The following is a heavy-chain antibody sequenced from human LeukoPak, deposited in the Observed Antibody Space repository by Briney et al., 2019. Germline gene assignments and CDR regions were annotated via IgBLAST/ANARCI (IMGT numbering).Heavy chain of an antibody. CDR1: GFTFSSYA. Sequence: GGSLRLSCAASGFTFSSYAMSWVRQAPGKGLEWVANIKQDGSEKYYVDSVKGRFTISRDNAKNSLYLQMNSLRAEDTAVYYCARVSGSYSAPEYFQHWGQGTLVTVSS. V-gene: IGHV3-7*01. D-gene: IGHD1-26*01. CDR2: IKQDGSEK. CDR3: ARVSGSYSAPEYFQH. J-gene: IGHJ1*01.